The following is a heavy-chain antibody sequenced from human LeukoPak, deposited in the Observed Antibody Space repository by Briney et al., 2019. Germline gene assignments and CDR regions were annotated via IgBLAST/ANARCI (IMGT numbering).Heavy chain of an antibody. Sequence: GGSLRLSCAASGFTFSTHAMIWVRQGPGKGLDWVSGIDGSGTSTYHADSVKGRFTISRDNSRNTLYLQMNSLRAEDTAVYYCAKDQVAGYWYFDLWGRGTLVTVSS. D-gene: IGHD6-19*01. CDR2: IDGSGTST. J-gene: IGHJ2*01. CDR1: GFTFSTHA. V-gene: IGHV3-23*01. CDR3: AKDQVAGYWYFDL.